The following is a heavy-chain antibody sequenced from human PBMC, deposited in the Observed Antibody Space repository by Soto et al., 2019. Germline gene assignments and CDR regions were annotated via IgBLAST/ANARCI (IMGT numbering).Heavy chain of an antibody. V-gene: IGHV4-34*01. Sequence: PSETLSLTCAVYGGSFSGYYWSWIRQPPGKGLEWIGEINHSGSTNYNPSLKSRVTISVDTSKNQFSLKLSSVTAADTAVYYCARFGFFYYYCYVMDFWGQGTTVTVSS. J-gene: IGHJ6*02. CDR3: ARFGFFYYYCYVMDF. CDR2: INHSGST. D-gene: IGHD3-16*01. CDR1: GGSFSGYY.